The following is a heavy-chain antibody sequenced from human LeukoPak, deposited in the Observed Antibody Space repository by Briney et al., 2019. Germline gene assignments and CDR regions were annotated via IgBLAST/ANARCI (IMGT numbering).Heavy chain of an antibody. CDR3: ARPNCGGDCYSDRGAFDI. D-gene: IGHD2-21*02. Sequence: SVKVSCKASGGTFSRYAITWVRPAPGQGLEWMGGIIPIFGTASYAQKFQGRVTITADESTSTVYMELSSLRSEDTAVYYCARPNCGGDCYSDRGAFDIWGQGTMVTVSS. V-gene: IGHV1-69*13. J-gene: IGHJ3*02. CDR1: GGTFSRYA. CDR2: IIPIFGTA.